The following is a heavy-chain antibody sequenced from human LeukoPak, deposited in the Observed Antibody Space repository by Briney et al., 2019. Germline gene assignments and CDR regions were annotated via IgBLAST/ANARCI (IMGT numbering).Heavy chain of an antibody. Sequence: GGSLRLSCAASGFTFNTYWMIWVRQAPGKGLDWVANINQDGSVRYYVASVKGRFTISRDNAKNLVHLQMNSLRAEDTAVYYCARKGLPDYWGQGTLVTVSS. J-gene: IGHJ4*02. CDR3: ARKGLPDY. D-gene: IGHD2-21*02. CDR1: GFTFNTYW. V-gene: IGHV3-7*01. CDR2: INQDGSVR.